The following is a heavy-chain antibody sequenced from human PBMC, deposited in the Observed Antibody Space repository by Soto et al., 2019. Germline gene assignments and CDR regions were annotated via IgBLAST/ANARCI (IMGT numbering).Heavy chain of an antibody. Sequence: PETPSLTCTVYACSISSSSSYWCWILQPPGKGLEWIGSIYYSGSTYYNPSRRSRATISVGTSKNQFSLKLSSVTAADTAVYYCARLYGPWMKAADYWGQGILFTVSS. V-gene: IGHV4-39*01. CDR2: IYYSGST. J-gene: IGHJ4*02. CDR3: ARLYGPWMKAADY. CDR1: ACSISSSSSY. D-gene: IGHD5-12*01.